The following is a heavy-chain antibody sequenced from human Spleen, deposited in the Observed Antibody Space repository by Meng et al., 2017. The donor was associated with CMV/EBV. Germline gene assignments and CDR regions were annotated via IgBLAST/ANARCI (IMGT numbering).Heavy chain of an antibody. Sequence: LSLTCAASGFTFSSYSMNWVRQAPGKGLEWVSYISSGGSTIYYADSVKGRFTISRDNAKNSLYLQMNSLRAEDTAVYYCARGGYCSGGSCYRAGFWGQGTLVTVSS. J-gene: IGHJ4*02. V-gene: IGHV3-48*04. D-gene: IGHD2-15*01. CDR2: ISSGGSTI. CDR1: GFTFSSYS. CDR3: ARGGYCSGGSCYRAGF.